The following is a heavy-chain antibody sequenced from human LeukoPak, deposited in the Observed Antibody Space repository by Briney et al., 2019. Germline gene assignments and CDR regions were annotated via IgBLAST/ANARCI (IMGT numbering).Heavy chain of an antibody. V-gene: IGHV3-64D*06. Sequence: GGSLRLSCSASGFTFSSYAMHWVRQAPGKGLDYISGITNNGDTTYHADSVKGRFTISRGNSKNTLYPQMSDLRAEDTAVYYCVKVSSTVGATYFDSWGQGTLVTVSS. CDR3: VKVSSTVGATYFDS. D-gene: IGHD1-26*01. CDR1: GFTFSSYA. CDR2: ITNNGDTT. J-gene: IGHJ4*02.